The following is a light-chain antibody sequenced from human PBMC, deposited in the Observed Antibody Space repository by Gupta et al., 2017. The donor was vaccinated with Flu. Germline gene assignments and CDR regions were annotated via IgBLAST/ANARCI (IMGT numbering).Light chain of an antibody. Sequence: QLVLTQSPSASASLGASVKLTCTLSSGHSSYAIAWHQQQPEKGPRYLMKLNSDGSHSKGDGIPDLFSGSSSGAERYLTISSVQSEDEADYYCQTWGTGTWVFGGGTKLTVL. J-gene: IGLJ3*02. V-gene: IGLV4-69*01. CDR2: LNSDGSH. CDR1: SGHSSYA. CDR3: QTWGTGTWV.